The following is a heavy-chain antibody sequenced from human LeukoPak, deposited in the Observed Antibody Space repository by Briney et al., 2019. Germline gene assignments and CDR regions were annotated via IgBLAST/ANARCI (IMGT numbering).Heavy chain of an antibody. Sequence: GGSLRLSCAASGFTFSSYGMHWVRQAPGKGLEWVAVISYDGSNKYYADSVKGRFTISRDNSKNTLYLQMNSLRAEDTAVYYCASGDFWSGYYYGMDVWGQGTTVTVSS. J-gene: IGHJ6*02. V-gene: IGHV3-30*03. CDR1: GFTFSSYG. CDR2: ISYDGSNK. D-gene: IGHD3-3*01. CDR3: ASGDFWSGYYYGMDV.